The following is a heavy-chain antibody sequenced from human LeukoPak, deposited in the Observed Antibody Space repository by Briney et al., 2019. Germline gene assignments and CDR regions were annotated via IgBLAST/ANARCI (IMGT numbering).Heavy chain of an antibody. V-gene: IGHV1-2*02. CDR3: ARIGRRYYYYYMDV. Sequence: GASVKVSCKASGYTFTCYYMHWVRQAPGQGLEWMGWINPNSGGTNYAQKFQGRVTMTRDTSISTAYMELSRLRSDDTAVYYCARIGRRYYYYYMDVWGKGTTVTISS. CDR1: GYTFTCYY. J-gene: IGHJ6*03. D-gene: IGHD6-6*01. CDR2: INPNSGGT.